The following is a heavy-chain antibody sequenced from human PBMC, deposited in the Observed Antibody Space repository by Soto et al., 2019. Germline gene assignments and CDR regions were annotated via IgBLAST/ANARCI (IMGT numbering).Heavy chain of an antibody. Sequence: GGSLRLSCTASGFTFSEYSMSWVRQAPGKGLEWVSSITHSGTYVYYGDSVKGRFTISRDTSKNMVHLQMNSLRAEDTALYYCARDYCSTSSCYDYWGQGTLVTVSS. CDR1: GFTFSEYS. V-gene: IGHV3-21*06. CDR3: ARDYCSTSSCYDY. J-gene: IGHJ4*02. CDR2: ITHSGTYV. D-gene: IGHD2-2*01.